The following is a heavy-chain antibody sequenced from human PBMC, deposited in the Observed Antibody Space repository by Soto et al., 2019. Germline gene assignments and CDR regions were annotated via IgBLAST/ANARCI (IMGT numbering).Heavy chain of an antibody. CDR2: IDPSDSYT. V-gene: IGHV5-10-1*01. D-gene: IGHD1-1*01. CDR3: SRSTPPLPYYYYGMDV. CDR1: GYSFTSYS. Sequence: GESLTISCTGSGYSFTSYSISWVRQMPGKGLEWMGRIDPSDSYTNYSPSFQGHVTISADKSISTAYLQWSSLKASDTAMYYCSRSTPPLPYYYYGMDVWGQGTTVTVSS. J-gene: IGHJ6*02.